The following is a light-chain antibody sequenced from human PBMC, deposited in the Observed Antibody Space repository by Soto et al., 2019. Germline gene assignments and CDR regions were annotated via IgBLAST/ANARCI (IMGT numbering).Light chain of an antibody. J-gene: IGKJ1*01. CDR2: DAS. Sequence: EIVMTQSPATLSVSPGEGATLSCRASQSVSRYLAWYQQKPGQAPRLLIYDASIRATGIPVRFSGSGSGTDFTLTISRLEPEDFAVYYCQQYGSSGTFGQGTKVDIK. CDR3: QQYGSSGT. CDR1: QSVSRY. V-gene: IGKV3-20*01.